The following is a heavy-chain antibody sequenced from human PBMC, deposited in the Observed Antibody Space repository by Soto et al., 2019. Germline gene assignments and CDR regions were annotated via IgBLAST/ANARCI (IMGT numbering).Heavy chain of an antibody. D-gene: IGHD2-15*01. V-gene: IGHV4-39*01. CDR3: ARQRVIPGTPTNWFDP. Sequence: QVQVQESGPGLVKPSDTLSLTCTGSGGSVSSRSYFWGWIRQPPGKGLEWIGTIYYNGSTYYSPSLKSRLTLAVDTSKNQCSLKLTSVTASDTALYYCARQRVIPGTPTNWFDPWGQGTLVTVSS. J-gene: IGHJ5*02. CDR2: IYYNGST. CDR1: GGSVSSRSYF.